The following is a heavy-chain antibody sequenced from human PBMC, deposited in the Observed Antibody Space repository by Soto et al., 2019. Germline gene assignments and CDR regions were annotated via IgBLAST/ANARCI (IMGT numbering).Heavy chain of an antibody. D-gene: IGHD6-13*01. Sequence: ASVKVSCKASGGTFSSYAISWVRQAPGQGLEWMGGIIPIFGTANYAQKFQGRVTITADESTSTAYMELSSLRSEDTAVYYCARNIVAAGTALYYYGMDVSGQATTVTVSS. CDR1: GGTFSSYA. V-gene: IGHV1-69*13. CDR2: IIPIFGTA. CDR3: ARNIVAAGTALYYYGMDV. J-gene: IGHJ6*02.